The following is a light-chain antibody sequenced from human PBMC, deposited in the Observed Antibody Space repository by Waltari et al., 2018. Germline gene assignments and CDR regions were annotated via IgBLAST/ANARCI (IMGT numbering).Light chain of an antibody. CDR2: WAS. CDR3: QQYYRVPLT. Sequence: DIVMTQSPDSLAVSLGERATINCKSSQGILDGSNNRNSLAWFQTKPGQSPNLLSYWASTRESGVPDRFSGSGSGTDFSLTISSLQAEDVAVYYCQQYYRVPLTFGGGTKIEIK. J-gene: IGKJ4*01. V-gene: IGKV4-1*01. CDR1: QGILDGSNNRNS.